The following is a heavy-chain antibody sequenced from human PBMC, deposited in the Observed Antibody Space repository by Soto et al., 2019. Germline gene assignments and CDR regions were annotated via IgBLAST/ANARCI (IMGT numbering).Heavy chain of an antibody. CDR1: GFSFSSYW. V-gene: IGHV3-7*03. Sequence: GSLRLSCAASGFSFSSYWMSWVRQAPGKGLEWVANIKQDGREKYYVDSVKGRFTISRDNAKNSLYLQMNSLRAEDTAVYYCARALYYYESSGFYFGSFDYWGQGTLVTV. J-gene: IGHJ4*02. D-gene: IGHD3-22*01. CDR2: IKQDGREK. CDR3: ARALYYYESSGFYFGSFDY.